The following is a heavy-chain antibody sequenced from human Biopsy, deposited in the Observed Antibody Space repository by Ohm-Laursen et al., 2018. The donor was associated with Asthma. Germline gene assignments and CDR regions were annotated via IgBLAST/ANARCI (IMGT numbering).Heavy chain of an antibody. D-gene: IGHD5-18*01. CDR3: ARNLPGYTYGPFED. V-gene: IGHV4-31*01. J-gene: IGHJ4*02. CDR1: GASITTSPSY. Sequence: TLSLTWIVSGASITTSPSYWSWLRLLPGKGLEWIGCIYYSGETFFNPSLKNPLFMSLDSSKNQFSLKMTSVTVADTAVYFCARNLPGYTYGPFEDWGQGTLVTVSS. CDR2: IYYSGET.